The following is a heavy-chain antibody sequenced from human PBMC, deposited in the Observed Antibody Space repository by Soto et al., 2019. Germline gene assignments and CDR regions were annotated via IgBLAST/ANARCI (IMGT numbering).Heavy chain of an antibody. CDR3: TRASSLDFDF. D-gene: IGHD3-16*01. V-gene: IGHV3-49*04. Sequence: RGGSLRLSCTTSGYTFGDYALSWVRQAPGKGLEWVGFIRRNAYGGTTDYAASVKGRFTISRDDSKSIAYLQMNSLRTEDTALYYCTRASSLDFDFWGQGTLVTVSS. CDR2: IRRNAYGGTT. J-gene: IGHJ4*02. CDR1: GYTFGDYA.